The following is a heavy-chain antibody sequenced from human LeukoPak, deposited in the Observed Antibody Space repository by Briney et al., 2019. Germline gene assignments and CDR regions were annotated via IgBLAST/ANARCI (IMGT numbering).Heavy chain of an antibody. J-gene: IGHJ4*02. Sequence: GGSLRLSCAASGFTFSGFGMHWVRQAPGKGLEWVAVIWYDGSNKYYADSVKGRFTISRDNPKNALYVQMNSLRAEDTAVYYCARGRGADYGGNSGYFDYWGQGTLVTVSS. CDR2: IWYDGSNK. CDR1: GFTFSGFG. CDR3: ARGRGADYGGNSGYFDY. D-gene: IGHD4-23*01. V-gene: IGHV3-33*01.